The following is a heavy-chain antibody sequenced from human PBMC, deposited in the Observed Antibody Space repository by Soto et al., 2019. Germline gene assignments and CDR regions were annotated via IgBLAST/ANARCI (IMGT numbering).Heavy chain of an antibody. CDR2: IIPIFGTP. CDR3: ARDRDDYGSGNYYNRIDF. V-gene: IGHV1-69*01. CDR1: GGIFSTYA. D-gene: IGHD3-10*01. J-gene: IGHJ4*02. Sequence: QVQLVQSGAEVKKPGSSVKVSCKASGGIFSTYAISWLRQAPGQGLEWMGGIIPIFGTPNYAQRFQGRVTITADESTTTSCIELSRLKSEDTAVYDCARDRDDYGSGNYYNRIDFWGQGTLVTVSS.